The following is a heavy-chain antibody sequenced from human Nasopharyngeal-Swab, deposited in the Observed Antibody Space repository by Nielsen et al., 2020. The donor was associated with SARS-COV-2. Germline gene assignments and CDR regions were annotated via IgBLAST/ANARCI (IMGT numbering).Heavy chain of an antibody. CDR1: GFTFSSYG. CDR2: IWYDGSNK. Sequence: GESLKISCAASGFTFSSYGMHWVCQAPGKGLEWVAVIWYDGSNKYYADSVKGRFTISRDNSKNTLYLQMNSLRAEDTAVYYCASLRFLEWLVFPPLDADAFDIWGQGTMVTVSS. D-gene: IGHD3-3*01. J-gene: IGHJ3*02. CDR3: ASLRFLEWLVFPPLDADAFDI. V-gene: IGHV3-33*01.